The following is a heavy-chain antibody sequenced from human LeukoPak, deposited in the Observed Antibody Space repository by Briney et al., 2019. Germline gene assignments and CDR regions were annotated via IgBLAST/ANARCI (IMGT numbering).Heavy chain of an antibody. D-gene: IGHD2/OR15-2a*01. CDR2: VYTDGST. J-gene: IGHJ4*02. V-gene: IGHV4-4*08. Sequence: SETLSLNCTVSGGSISSHYWSWIRQPPGKGLEWIGYVYTDGSTKYNPSLKSRVTISLDTSKNQLSLKLSSVTAADTAVYYCARRQIFFDYWGQGTLVTVSS. CDR3: ARRQIFFDY. CDR1: GGSISSHY.